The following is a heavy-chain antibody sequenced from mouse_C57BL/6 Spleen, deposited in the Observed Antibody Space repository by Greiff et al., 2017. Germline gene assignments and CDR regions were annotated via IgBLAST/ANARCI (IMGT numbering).Heavy chain of an antibody. J-gene: IGHJ1*03. CDR1: GYTFTSYW. V-gene: IGHV1-72*01. Sequence: VQLQQPGAELVKPGASVKLSCKASGYTFTSYWMHWVKQRPGRGLEWIGRIDPNSGGTKYNEKFKSKATLTVDKPSSTAYMQLSSLTSEDSAVYYCGREERLIYYDFDWYFDVWGTGTTVTVSS. CDR3: GREERLIYYDFDWYFDV. D-gene: IGHD2-4*01. CDR2: IDPNSGGT.